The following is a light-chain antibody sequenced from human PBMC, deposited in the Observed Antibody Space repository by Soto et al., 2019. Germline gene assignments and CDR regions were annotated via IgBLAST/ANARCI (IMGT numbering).Light chain of an antibody. J-gene: IGKJ1*01. CDR3: QQYGSSSWT. V-gene: IGKV3-20*01. CDR1: QSVSSTY. Sequence: EIVLTQSPGTLSLSPGERATLSCRASQSVSSTYFAWYQQRFGQAPRLLIYGASSRATGIPDRFSGSGSGTDFTLTISRLEPEDFAVYYWQQYGSSSWTFGQGTKVEIK. CDR2: GAS.